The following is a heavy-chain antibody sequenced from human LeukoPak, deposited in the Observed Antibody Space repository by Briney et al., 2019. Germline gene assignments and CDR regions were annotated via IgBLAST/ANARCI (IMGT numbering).Heavy chain of an antibody. D-gene: IGHD1-7*01. CDR2: MYSSGST. Sequence: SETLSLTCIVSGGYISSYYWSWIRQPAGKGLEWIGRMYSSGSTNYNPSLKSRVTMSVDTSKNQFSLKLSSVTAADTAVYYCARHSAGTTYDYWGQGTLVTVSS. CDR3: ARHSAGTTYDY. V-gene: IGHV4-4*07. J-gene: IGHJ4*02. CDR1: GGYISSYY.